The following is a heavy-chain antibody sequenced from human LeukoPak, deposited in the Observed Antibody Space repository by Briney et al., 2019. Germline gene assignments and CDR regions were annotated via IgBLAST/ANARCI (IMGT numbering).Heavy chain of an antibody. CDR2: INPSGGST. CDR3: ARVGFRSTMVRGVMGYFDY. CDR1: GYTFTSYY. D-gene: IGHD3-10*01. V-gene: IGHV1-46*01. J-gene: IGHJ4*02. Sequence: GASVKVSCKASGYTFTSYYMHWVRQAPGQGLEWMGIINPSGGSTSYAQEFQGRVTMTRDTSTSTVYMELSSLRSEDTAVYYCARVGFRSTMVRGVMGYFDYWGQGTLVTVSS.